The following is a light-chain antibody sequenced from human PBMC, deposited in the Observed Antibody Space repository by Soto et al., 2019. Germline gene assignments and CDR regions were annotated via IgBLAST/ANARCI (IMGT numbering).Light chain of an antibody. CDR1: QNVRGSY. V-gene: IGKV3-20*01. CDR3: HQEGSGPPT. CDR2: AAS. Sequence: VLSQSPGTLSLSPGETASLSCRASQNVRGSYLAWYQQKPGQAPRLLLSAASRWATGVPDRFRGSGSGTDFTLTISRLEPEEVAGYCCHQEGSGPPTFGGGTKVEIK. J-gene: IGKJ4*01.